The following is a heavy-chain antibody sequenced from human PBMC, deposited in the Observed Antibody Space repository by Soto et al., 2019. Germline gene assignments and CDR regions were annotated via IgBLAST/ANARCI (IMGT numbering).Heavy chain of an antibody. Sequence: SVKVSCKASGGTFSSYAISWVRQAPGQGLEWMGGIIPIFGTANYAQKFQGRVTITADESTSTAYMELSSLRSEDTAVYYCARDRDNGGGFLDYWGQGTLVTVSS. J-gene: IGHJ4*02. V-gene: IGHV1-69*13. CDR2: IIPIFGTA. CDR3: ARDRDNGGGFLDY. CDR1: GGTFSSYA. D-gene: IGHD2-15*01.